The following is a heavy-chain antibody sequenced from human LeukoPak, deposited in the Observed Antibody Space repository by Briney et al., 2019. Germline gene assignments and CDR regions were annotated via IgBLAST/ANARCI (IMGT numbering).Heavy chain of an antibody. CDR2: IYSGGST. CDR3: ARASYYYDDSGYYYDY. J-gene: IGHJ4*02. V-gene: IGHV3-53*04. D-gene: IGHD3-22*01. CDR1: GFTVSSNY. Sequence: GGSLRLSCAASGFTVSSNYMSWVRQAPGKGLEWVSVIYSGGSTYYADSVKDRFTISRHNSKNTLYLQMNSLRAEDTAVYYCARASYYYDDSGYYYDYWGQGTLVTVSS.